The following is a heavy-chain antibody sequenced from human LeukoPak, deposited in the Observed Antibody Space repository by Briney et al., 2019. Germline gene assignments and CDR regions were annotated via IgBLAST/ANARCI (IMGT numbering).Heavy chain of an antibody. CDR2: ISGSGGST. V-gene: IGHV3-23*01. D-gene: IGHD6-13*01. J-gene: IGHJ4*02. Sequence: GGSLRLSCAASGFTFSSYAMSWVRQAPGKGLVWVSAISGSGGSTYSADSVKGRFTISRDNSKNTLYLQMNSLRAEDTAVYYCTLEAGQLVGFFDYWGQGTLVTVSS. CDR1: GFTFSSYA. CDR3: TLEAGQLVGFFDY.